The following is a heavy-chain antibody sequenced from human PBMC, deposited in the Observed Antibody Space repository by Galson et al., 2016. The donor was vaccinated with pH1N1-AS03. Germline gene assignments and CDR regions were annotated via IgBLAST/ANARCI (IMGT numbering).Heavy chain of an antibody. D-gene: IGHD1-26*01. CDR2: SLHNGNS. CDR1: GTSIGGDF. V-gene: IGHV4-59*01. J-gene: IGHJ4*02. Sequence: SETLSLTCSVSGTSIGGDFWSWIRQSPGRGLEWIGHSLHNGNSIYNPSLKSRVTISVGTSTNEASLKLSSVTAADTAFYYCARFQTVGGKFDFWGRGAQVTVSS. CDR3: ARFQTVGGKFDF.